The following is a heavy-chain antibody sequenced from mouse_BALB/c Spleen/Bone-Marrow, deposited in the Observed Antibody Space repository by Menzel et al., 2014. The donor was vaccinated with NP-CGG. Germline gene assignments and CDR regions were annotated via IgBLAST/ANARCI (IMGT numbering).Heavy chain of an antibody. CDR1: GFNIKDTY. CDR2: IDPANGNT. Sequence: VQLQQPGAELVKPGASVKLSYTASGFNIKDTYMHWVKQRPEQGLEWIGRIDPANGNTKYDPKFQGKATITADTSSNTAYLQLSSLTSEDTAVYYCASYYYGSSRFAYWGQGTLVTVSA. CDR3: ASYYYGSSRFAY. D-gene: IGHD1-1*01. V-gene: IGHV14-3*02. J-gene: IGHJ3*01.